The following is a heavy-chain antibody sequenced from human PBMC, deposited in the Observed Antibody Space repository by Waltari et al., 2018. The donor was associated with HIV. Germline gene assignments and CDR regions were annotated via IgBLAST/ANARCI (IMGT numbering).Heavy chain of an antibody. J-gene: IGHJ4*02. V-gene: IGHV3-53*01. Sequence: EVKLGESGGFVVRPGGSLRWSFLPSALSSGAIFLPWVRQPPGRGLCAVSVTYIGGSTFYLASVKGRFLASQDEVKKTFYLHINPVRVEDTAIYHCAVSLRFYSGSGHFFGTPSEEEFWGQGTPVIVSS. D-gene: IGHD3-3*02. CDR1: ALSSGAIF. CDR3: AVSLRFYSGSGHFFGTPSEEEF. CDR2: TYIGGST.